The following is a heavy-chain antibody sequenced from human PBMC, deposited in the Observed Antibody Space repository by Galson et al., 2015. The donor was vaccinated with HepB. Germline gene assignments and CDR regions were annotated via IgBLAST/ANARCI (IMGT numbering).Heavy chain of an antibody. D-gene: IGHD1-26*01. CDR1: GFTFSSYW. CDR2: INSDGSST. CDR3: ARGARVGAKTRYYYMDV. Sequence: SLRLSCAASGFTFSSYWMHWVRQAPGKGLVWVSRINSDGSSTSYADSVKGRFTISRDNAKNTLYLQMNSLRAEDTAVYYCARGARVGAKTRYYYMDVWGKGTTVTVSS. V-gene: IGHV3-74*01. J-gene: IGHJ6*03.